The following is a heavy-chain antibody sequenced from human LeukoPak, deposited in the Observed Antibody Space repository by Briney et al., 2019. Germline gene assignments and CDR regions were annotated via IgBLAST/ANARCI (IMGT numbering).Heavy chain of an antibody. J-gene: IGHJ4*02. D-gene: IGHD6-19*01. CDR2: IY. V-gene: IGHV5-51*01. CDR3: ARRGSGWYWDY. Sequence: GESLKISCKGSGYSFTSYWIGWVRQMPGKGLEWMGIIYSPSFQGQVTISADKSISAAYLQWSSLKASDTAMYYCARRGSGWYWDYWGQGTLVTVSS. CDR1: GYSFTSYW.